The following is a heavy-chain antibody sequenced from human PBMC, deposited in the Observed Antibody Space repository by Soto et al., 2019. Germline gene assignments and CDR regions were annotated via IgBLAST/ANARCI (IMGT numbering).Heavy chain of an antibody. CDR2: IIPILGIA. J-gene: IGHJ6*03. D-gene: IGHD2-2*01. CDR3: ARAGLGEPRKSDIVVVPAAGPYYYYMYF. CDR1: GGTFSSYT. V-gene: IGHV1-69*02. Sequence: QVQLVQSGAEVKKPGSSVKVSCKASGGTFSSYTISWVRQAPGQGLEWMGGIIPILGIANYAQTCPGRVTITADKSTNTAYMELSSLRSEDTAVDYCARAGLGEPRKSDIVVVPAAGPYYYYMYFWGKGTPVTVSS.